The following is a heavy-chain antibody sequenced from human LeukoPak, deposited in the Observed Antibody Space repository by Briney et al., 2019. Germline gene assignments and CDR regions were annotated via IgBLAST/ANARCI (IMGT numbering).Heavy chain of an antibody. Sequence: PGRSLRLSCAASGFTFDDYAMHWVRQAPGKGLEWVSGISWNSGSIGYADSVKGRFTISRDNAKNSLYLQMNSLRAEDTALYYCAKDQRRFLSAMDVWGKGTTVTVSS. D-gene: IGHD3-3*01. V-gene: IGHV3-9*01. J-gene: IGHJ6*03. CDR1: GFTFDDYA. CDR2: ISWNSGSI. CDR3: AKDQRRFLSAMDV.